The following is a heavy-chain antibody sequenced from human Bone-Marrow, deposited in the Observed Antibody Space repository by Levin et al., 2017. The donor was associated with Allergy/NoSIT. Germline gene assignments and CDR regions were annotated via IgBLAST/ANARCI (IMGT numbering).Heavy chain of an antibody. J-gene: IGHJ6*02. CDR1: GGTFSSYA. V-gene: IGHV1-69*13. CDR3: ARVRFYYYYGMDV. D-gene: IGHD3-3*01. CDR2: IIPIFGTA. Sequence: ASVKVSCKASGGTFSSYAISWVRQAPGQGLEWMGGIIPIFGTANYAQKFQGRVTITADESTSTAYMELSSLRSEDTAVYYCARVRFYYYYGMDVWGQGTTVTVSS.